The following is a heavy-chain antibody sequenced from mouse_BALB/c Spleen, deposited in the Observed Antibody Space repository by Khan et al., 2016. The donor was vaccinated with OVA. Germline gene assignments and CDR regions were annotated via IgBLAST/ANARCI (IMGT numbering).Heavy chain of an antibody. CDR3: ATSYYGKRYYAMDY. D-gene: IGHD2-1*01. V-gene: IGHV2-9*01. Sequence: QVQLKESGPGLVAPSQSLSITCTVSGFSLTSYGVNWVRQPPGKGLEWLGVIWGDGSTNYNSALMSRLSISENNSTSQGFLKMNSLKTDDTAIYYCATSYYGKRYYAMDYWGQGTAVTVSS. CDR2: IWGDGST. CDR1: GFSLTSYG. J-gene: IGHJ4*01.